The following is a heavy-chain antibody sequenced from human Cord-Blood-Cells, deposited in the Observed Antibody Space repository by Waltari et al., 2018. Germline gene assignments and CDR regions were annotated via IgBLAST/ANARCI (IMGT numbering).Heavy chain of an antibody. CDR1: GFTFSSYA. V-gene: IGHV3-30-3*01. Sequence: QVQLVESGGGVVQPGRSLRLSCAASGFTFSSYAMHWVRQAPGKGLEWVAVISYDGSKKYYADSVKGRFTISRDNSKNTLYLQMNSLRAEDTAVYYCARDLRWGTLDYWGQGTLVTVSS. J-gene: IGHJ4*02. D-gene: IGHD3-16*01. CDR3: ARDLRWGTLDY. CDR2: ISYDGSKK.